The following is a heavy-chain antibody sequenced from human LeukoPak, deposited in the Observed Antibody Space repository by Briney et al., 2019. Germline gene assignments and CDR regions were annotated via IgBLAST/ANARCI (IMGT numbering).Heavy chain of an antibody. V-gene: IGHV3-74*01. Sequence: GGSLRLSCAASGFTFSSYWMHWVRQAPGKGLVWVSRINSDGSTTNYADSVRGRFTISRDNAKNTLYLQMNSLRAEDTAVYYCARDRGYSYGYSFDYWGQGTLVTVSS. CDR2: INSDGSTT. J-gene: IGHJ4*02. CDR3: ARDRGYSYGYSFDY. CDR1: GFTFSSYW. D-gene: IGHD5-18*01.